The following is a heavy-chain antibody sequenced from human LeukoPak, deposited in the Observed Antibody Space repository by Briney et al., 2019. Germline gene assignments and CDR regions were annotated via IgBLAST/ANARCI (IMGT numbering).Heavy chain of an antibody. V-gene: IGHV4-61*02. Sequence: SQTLSLTCTVSGSSISSETFYWNWIRQSAGKGLEWIGRINSSGKTNYNPSLKSRVTISIDTSKNLFSLQLISVTAADTAVYYCARDSVKQRETGPVNWFDPWGQGILVTVSS. CDR1: GSSISSETFY. CDR3: ARDSVKQRETGPVNWFDP. J-gene: IGHJ5*02. CDR2: INSSGKT. D-gene: IGHD1-14*01.